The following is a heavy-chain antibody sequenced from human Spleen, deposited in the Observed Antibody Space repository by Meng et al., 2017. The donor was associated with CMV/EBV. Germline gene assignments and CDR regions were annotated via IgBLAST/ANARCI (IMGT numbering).Heavy chain of an antibody. CDR3: AREAITGTVDY. CDR1: GGSISSYY. J-gene: IGHJ4*02. D-gene: IGHD1-7*01. Sequence: SETRSLTCTVSGGSISSYYWSWIRQPPGKGLEWIGYIYYSGSTNYNPSLKSRVTISVDTSKNQFSLKLSSVTAADTAVYYCAREAITGTVDYWGQGTLVTVSS. V-gene: IGHV4-59*01. CDR2: IYYSGST.